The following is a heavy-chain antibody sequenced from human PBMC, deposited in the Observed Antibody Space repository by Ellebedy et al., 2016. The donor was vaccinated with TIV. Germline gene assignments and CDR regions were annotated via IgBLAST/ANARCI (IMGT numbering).Heavy chain of an antibody. CDR1: GFTFSSYA. Sequence: GESLKISXAASGFTFSSYAMSWVRQAPGKGLEWVSAISGSGGSTYYADSVKGRFTISRDNSKNTLYLQMNSLRAEDTAVYYCAKRGIAAVHFDYWGQGTLVTVSS. D-gene: IGHD6-13*01. CDR3: AKRGIAAVHFDY. J-gene: IGHJ4*02. V-gene: IGHV3-23*01. CDR2: ISGSGGST.